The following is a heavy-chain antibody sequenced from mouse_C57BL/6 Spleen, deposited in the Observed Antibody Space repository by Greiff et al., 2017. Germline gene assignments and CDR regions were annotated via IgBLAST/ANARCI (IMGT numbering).Heavy chain of an antibody. CDR3: ARYHYCGSFYYAMDD. V-gene: IGHV7-3*01. CDR2: IRNKANGYTT. J-gene: IGHJ4*01. Sequence: EVQVEESGGGLVQPGGSLSLSCAASGFTFTDYYMRWVRQPPGKALEWLGLIRNKANGYTTAYSATVKCRFTISSDNTTSILYLQMNALGAEDSATCYCARYHYCGSFYYAMDDWGQGTSVTVSS. D-gene: IGHD1-1*01. CDR1: GFTFTDYY.